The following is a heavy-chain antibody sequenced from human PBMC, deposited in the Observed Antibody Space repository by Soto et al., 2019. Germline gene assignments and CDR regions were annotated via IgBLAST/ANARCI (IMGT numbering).Heavy chain of an antibody. J-gene: IGHJ5*02. CDR1: GGFISRGGYS. D-gene: IGHD2-2*01. CDR2: IYHSGST. V-gene: IGHV4-30-2*01. CDR3: ARVPDR. Sequence: SEALPVTCAVCGGFISRGGYSWSWIRQAPGKGLEWIGYIYHSGSTYYNPSLKSRVTISVDRSKNQFSLKLSSVTAADTAVYYCARVPDRWGQGTLVT.